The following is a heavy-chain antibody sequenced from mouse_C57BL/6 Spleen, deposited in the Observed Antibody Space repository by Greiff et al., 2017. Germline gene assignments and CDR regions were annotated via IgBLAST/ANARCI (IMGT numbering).Heavy chain of an antibody. CDR3: TADYYGSSYGYYAMDY. CDR1: GYTFTSYW. CDR2: IYPGNSDT. D-gene: IGHD1-1*01. V-gene: IGHV1-5*01. Sequence: EVQRVESGTVLARPGASVKMSCKTSGYTFTSYWMHWVKQRPGQGLEWIGAIYPGNSDTSYNQKFKGKAKLTAVTSASTAYMELSSLTNEDSAVYYCTADYYGSSYGYYAMDYWGQGTSVTVSS. J-gene: IGHJ4*01.